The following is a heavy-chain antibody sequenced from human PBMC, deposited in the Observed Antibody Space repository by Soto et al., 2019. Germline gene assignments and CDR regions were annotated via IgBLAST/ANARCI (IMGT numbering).Heavy chain of an antibody. Sequence: PSQTLSLTCAISWDSVSSNSAACNWIRPSPSRGLEWLGRTYYRSRWYNDYAVSVRSRITVNPDTSKNQFSLQLTSVTPEDTAVYYCAGTTSHYWYYMDVWGKGTTVTVSS. CDR3: AGTTSHYWYYMDV. CDR1: WDSVSSNSAA. V-gene: IGHV6-1*01. CDR2: TYYRSRWYN. J-gene: IGHJ6*03. D-gene: IGHD1-7*01.